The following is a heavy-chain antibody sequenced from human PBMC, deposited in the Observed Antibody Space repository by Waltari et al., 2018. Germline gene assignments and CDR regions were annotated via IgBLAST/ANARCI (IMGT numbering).Heavy chain of an antibody. V-gene: IGHV3-7*01. D-gene: IGHD6-19*01. CDR2: IKFDGSEE. CDR3: ARGSAEYVRYFQY. J-gene: IGHJ1*01. Sequence: EVQLVESGGGLVQPGGSLVLSCAASGFPFRVFWMSWVRQTPGKGLEWVANIKFDGSEEYYVDSAKGRFTISRDNAKNSLYLQMNSLRVEDTAIYYCARGSAEYVRYFQYWGQGTPVTVSS. CDR1: GFPFRVFW.